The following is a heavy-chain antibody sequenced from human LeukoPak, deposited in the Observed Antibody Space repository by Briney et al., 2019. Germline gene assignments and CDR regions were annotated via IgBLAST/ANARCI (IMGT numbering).Heavy chain of an antibody. V-gene: IGHV1-69*04. CDR2: ITPIFGIA. J-gene: IGHJ5*02. Sequence: SVKVSCKASGGTFSSYAISWVRQAPGQGLEWMGRITPIFGIANYAQKFQGRVTITADKSTSTAYMELSSLRSEDTAVYYCARQCSSTSCYFEFDPWGQGTLVTVSS. CDR1: GGTFSSYA. D-gene: IGHD2-2*01. CDR3: ARQCSSTSCYFEFDP.